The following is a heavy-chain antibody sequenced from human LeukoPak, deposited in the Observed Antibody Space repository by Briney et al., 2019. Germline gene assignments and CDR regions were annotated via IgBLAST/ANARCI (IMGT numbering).Heavy chain of an antibody. J-gene: IGHJ4*02. V-gene: IGHV3-64*04. D-gene: IGHD6-13*01. CDR1: GFTFSSFA. CDR2: ITTNGGST. CDR3: ARVTDSSSWVIAY. Sequence: PGGSLRLSCSASGFTFSSFAMHWVRQAPGKGLEYISAITTNGGSTYYVASVRGRFTISRDNAKNTLYLQMNSLRAEDTAVYYCARVTDSSSWVIAYWGQGTLVTVSS.